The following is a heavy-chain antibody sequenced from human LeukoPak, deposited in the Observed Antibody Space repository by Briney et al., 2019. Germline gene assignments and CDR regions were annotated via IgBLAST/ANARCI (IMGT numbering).Heavy chain of an antibody. Sequence: SETLTLTCTVSGGSISSYYWSWIRQPAGKGLEWIGRIYTSGSTYYNPSLKSRVTISVDTSKNQFSLKLSSVTAADTAVYYCAREGRYYYYGMDVWGQGTTVTVSS. J-gene: IGHJ6*02. V-gene: IGHV4-4*07. CDR2: IYTSGST. CDR1: GGSISSYY. CDR3: AREGRYYYYGMDV.